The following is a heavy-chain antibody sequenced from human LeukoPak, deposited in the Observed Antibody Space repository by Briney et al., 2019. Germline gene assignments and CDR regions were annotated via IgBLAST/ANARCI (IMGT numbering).Heavy chain of an antibody. J-gene: IGHJ6*03. CDR1: GFTFSSYW. CDR3: ARVDSSGYYLLAHYYYYYYMDV. CDR2: IKQDGSEK. D-gene: IGHD3-22*01. Sequence: PGGSLRLSCAASGFTFSSYWMSWVRQAPGKGLEWVANIKQDGSEKYYVDSVKGRFTISRDNAKNSLYLQMNSLRAEDTAVYYCARVDSSGYYLLAHYYYYYYMDVWGKGTTVTVSS. V-gene: IGHV3-7*01.